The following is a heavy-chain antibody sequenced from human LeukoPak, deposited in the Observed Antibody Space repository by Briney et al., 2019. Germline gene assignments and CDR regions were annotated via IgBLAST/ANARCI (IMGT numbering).Heavy chain of an antibody. CDR3: AADSFSRGGNYYYYGMDV. J-gene: IGHJ6*02. V-gene: IGHV1-58*02. CDR2: IVVGSGNT. D-gene: IGHD2/OR15-2a*01. Sequence: SVRGSCKASGFAFTSSAMQWVRQARGQRLEWIGWIVVGSGNTNYAQKFQERVTITRDMSTSAAYMELSSLRSEDTAVYYCAADSFSRGGNYYYYGMDVWGQGTTVTVSS. CDR1: GFAFTSSA.